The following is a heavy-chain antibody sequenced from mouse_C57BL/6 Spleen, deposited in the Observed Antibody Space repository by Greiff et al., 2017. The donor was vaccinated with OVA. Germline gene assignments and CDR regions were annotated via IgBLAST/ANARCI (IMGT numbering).Heavy chain of an antibody. J-gene: IGHJ3*01. CDR2: LSSGGGSI. V-gene: IGHV5-9-1*02. D-gene: IGHD2-2*01. CDR3: TRDYYGYGRLAY. Sequence: DVHLVESGAGLVKPGGSLKLSCAASGFTFSSYAMSWVRQTPEKRLEWVAYLSSGGGSIYYADTVKGRFTITRDNARNTLYLQMRSMKPEYTAMYYYTRDYYGYGRLAYWGQGTLVTVSA. CDR1: GFTFSSYA.